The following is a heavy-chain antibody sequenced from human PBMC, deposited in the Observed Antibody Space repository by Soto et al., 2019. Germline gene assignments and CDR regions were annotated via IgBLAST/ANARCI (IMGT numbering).Heavy chain of an antibody. D-gene: IGHD1-1*01. V-gene: IGHV4-39*02. Sequence: SETLSLTCSVSGDSIINSSYYWGWLSQTPGKGLEWIASIYQSGSAYYTSYLKSRGTIAVDTFKNRFSLKLTSVTAADTGVYYCSTRGVRAGGRVLNHSGQRTLVTVAS. CDR1: GDSIINSSYY. CDR3: STRGVRAGGRVLNH. J-gene: IGHJ5*02. CDR2: IYQSGSA.